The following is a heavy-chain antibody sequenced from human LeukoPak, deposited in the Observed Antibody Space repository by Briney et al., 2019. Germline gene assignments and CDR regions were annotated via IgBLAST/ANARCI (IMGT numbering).Heavy chain of an antibody. CDR3: ARDGPAQMVEFDY. J-gene: IGHJ4*02. CDR2: IYPNNGGT. CDR1: GYTFSGTGWY. D-gene: IGHD3-10*01. V-gene: IGHV1-2*02. Sequence: ASVKVSCKASGYTFSGTGWYLYWLRQAPGQGLECMGWIYPNNGGTAYAQKFQGRVAMTRDTSISTAYMELRRLRPDDTAVYYCARDGPAQMVEFDYWGQGTLVTVSS.